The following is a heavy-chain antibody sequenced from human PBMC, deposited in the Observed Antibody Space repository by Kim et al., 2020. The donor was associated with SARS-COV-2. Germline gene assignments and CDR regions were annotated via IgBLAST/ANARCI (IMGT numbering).Heavy chain of an antibody. CDR2: IIPIFGTA. J-gene: IGHJ5*02. Sequence: SVKVSCKASGGTFSSYAISWVRQAPGQGLEWMGGIIPIFGTANYAQKFQGRVTITADESTSTAYMELSSLRSEDTAVYYCARHFQWLVHFDPWGQGTLVTVSS. D-gene: IGHD6-19*01. V-gene: IGHV1-69*13. CDR3: ARHFQWLVHFDP. CDR1: GGTFSSYA.